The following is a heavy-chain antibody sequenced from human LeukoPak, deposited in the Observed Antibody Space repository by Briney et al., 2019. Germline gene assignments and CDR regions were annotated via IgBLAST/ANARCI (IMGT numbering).Heavy chain of an antibody. J-gene: IGHJ4*02. CDR3: ARDPYSSSSAGY. CDR1: GFTVSYNY. CDR2: IYSGGST. Sequence: GGSLRLSCAASGFTVSYNYMSWVRQAPGKGLEWVSLIYSGGSTYYTDSVKGRFTISRDNSKNTLYLQMNSLRAEDTAVYYCARDPYSSSSAGYWGQGTLVTVSS. D-gene: IGHD6-6*01. V-gene: IGHV3-66*02.